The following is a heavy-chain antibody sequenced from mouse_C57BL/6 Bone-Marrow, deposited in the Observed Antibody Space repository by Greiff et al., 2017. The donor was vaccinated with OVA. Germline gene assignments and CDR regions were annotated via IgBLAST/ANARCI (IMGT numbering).Heavy chain of an antibody. J-gene: IGHJ2*01. D-gene: IGHD1-1*01. V-gene: IGHV1-75*01. CDR1: GYTFTDYY. CDR2: IFPGSGST. Sequence: QVQLQQSGPELVKPGASVKISCKASGYTFTDYYINWVKQRPGQGLEWIGWIFPGSGSTYYNEEFKGKATLTVDKSSSTAYMLLSSLTSEDSAVYFCARGRITTVVAPYYFDYWGQGTTLTVSS. CDR3: ARGRITTVVAPYYFDY.